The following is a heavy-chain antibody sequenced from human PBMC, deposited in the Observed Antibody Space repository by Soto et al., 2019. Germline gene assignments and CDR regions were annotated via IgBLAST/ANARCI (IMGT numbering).Heavy chain of an antibody. CDR2: ISAYNGNT. D-gene: IGHD6-19*01. J-gene: IGHJ4*02. CDR1: GYTFTSYG. CDR3: ASTKAEYSSGCTFDY. Sequence: QVQLVQSGAEVKKPGASVKVSCKASGYTFTSYGISWVRQAPGQGLEWMGWISAYNGNTNYAQKLQGRVTMTTDTSTSTAYMELRSLRSDDTAVYYGASTKAEYSSGCTFDYWGQGTLFTVSS. V-gene: IGHV1-18*01.